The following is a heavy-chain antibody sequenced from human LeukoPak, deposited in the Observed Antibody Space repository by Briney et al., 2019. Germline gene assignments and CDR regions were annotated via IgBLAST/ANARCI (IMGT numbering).Heavy chain of an antibody. V-gene: IGHV3-23*01. D-gene: IGHD3-22*01. J-gene: IGHJ4*02. CDR2: ISGSGGST. CDR3: AKDRPYYDSSGYYHPTFDY. CDR1: GFTFSSYA. Sequence: TGGSLRLSCAASGFTFSSYAMSWVRQAPGKGLEWVSAISGSGGSTYYADPVKGRFTISRDNSKNTLYLQMNSLRAEDTTVYYCAKDRPYYDSSGYYHPTFDYWGQGTLVTVSS.